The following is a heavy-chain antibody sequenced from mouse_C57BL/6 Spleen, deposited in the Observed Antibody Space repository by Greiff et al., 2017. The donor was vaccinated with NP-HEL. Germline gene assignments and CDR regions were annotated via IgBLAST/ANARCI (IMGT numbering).Heavy chain of an antibody. CDR1: GYTFTSYW. J-gene: IGHJ1*03. Sequence: VQLQQPGTELVKPGASVKLSCKASGYTFTSYWMHWVKQRPGQGLEWIGNINPSNGGTNYNEKFKSKATLTVDTSSSTAYMELHSLTSEDSAVYVCARNQKRGSYWYFDVWGTGTTVTVSS. CDR2: INPSNGGT. D-gene: IGHD3-1*01. CDR3: ARNQKRGSYWYFDV. V-gene: IGHV1-53*01.